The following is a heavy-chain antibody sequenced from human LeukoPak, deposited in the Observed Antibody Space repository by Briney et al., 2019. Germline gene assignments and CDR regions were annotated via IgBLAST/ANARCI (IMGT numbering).Heavy chain of an antibody. CDR2: IYPGGDT. V-gene: IGHV3-66*01. Sequence: GGSLRLSCAASGLTVSSNYMTWVRQGPGKGLEWVSVIYPGGDTYYADSVKGRFIISKDTSKNTLYLQMASLSAEDTAVYYCACRSRWPLAGIDYWGRGTLVTVSS. D-gene: IGHD5-24*01. CDR1: GLTVSSNY. J-gene: IGHJ4*02. CDR3: ACRSRWPLAGIDY.